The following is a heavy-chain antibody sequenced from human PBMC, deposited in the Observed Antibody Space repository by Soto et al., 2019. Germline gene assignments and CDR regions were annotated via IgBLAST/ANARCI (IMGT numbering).Heavy chain of an antibody. CDR2: INAGNGNT. CDR1: GYTFTSYA. CDR3: ARGNRIEAFDI. Sequence: ASVKVSCKASGYTFTSYAMHWVRQAPGQRLEWMGWINAGNGNTKYSQKFQGRVTMTTDTSTSTAYMELRSLTSDDTAVYYCARGNRIEAFDIWGQGTMVTVSS. V-gene: IGHV1-3*01. D-gene: IGHD2-15*01. J-gene: IGHJ3*02.